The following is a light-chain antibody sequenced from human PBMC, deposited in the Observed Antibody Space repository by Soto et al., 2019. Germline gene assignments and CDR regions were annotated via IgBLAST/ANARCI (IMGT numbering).Light chain of an antibody. CDR3: SSYTRSSTVV. CDR2: DVS. V-gene: IGLV2-14*03. Sequence: QSALTQPASVSGSPGQSITISCTGSNNDVGAYNYVSWYQQRPGKAPKTMIYDVSNRPSGVSNRFSGSKSGNTASLTISGLQAEDEADYYCSSYTRSSTVVFGGGTKLTVL. CDR1: NNDVGAYNY. J-gene: IGLJ3*02.